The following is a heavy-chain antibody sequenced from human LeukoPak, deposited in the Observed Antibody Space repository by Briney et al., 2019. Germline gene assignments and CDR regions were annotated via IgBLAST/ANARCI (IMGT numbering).Heavy chain of an antibody. Sequence: PGGSLRLSCAASGFTVSSNYMSWVRQAPGKGLEWVSVIYSGGSTYYADSVKGRFTISRDNSKNTLYLQMNSLRAEDTAVYYCARSELVGAVDYWGQGTLVTVSS. D-gene: IGHD1-26*01. CDR3: ARSELVGAVDY. V-gene: IGHV3-66*01. CDR2: IYSGGST. CDR1: GFTVSSNY. J-gene: IGHJ4*02.